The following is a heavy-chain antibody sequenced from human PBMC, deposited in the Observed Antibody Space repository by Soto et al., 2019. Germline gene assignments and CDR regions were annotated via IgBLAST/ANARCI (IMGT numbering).Heavy chain of an antibody. D-gene: IGHD6-6*01. J-gene: IGHJ4*02. Sequence: EVQLLESGGGLVQPGGSLRLSCAASGFTFSSYAMSWVRQAPGKGLEWVSTLSGSGGSTYSADSVNGRFTISRDNSKNRLYLQMKSLRAEDTAVYYCAKDSTAYSSAYDFESWGQGTLVTVSS. CDR1: GFTFSSYA. CDR3: AKDSTAYSSAYDFES. CDR2: LSGSGGST. V-gene: IGHV3-23*01.